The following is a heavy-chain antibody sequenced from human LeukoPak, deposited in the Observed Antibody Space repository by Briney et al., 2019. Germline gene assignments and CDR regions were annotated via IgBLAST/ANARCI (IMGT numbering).Heavy chain of an antibody. CDR2: INHSGST. D-gene: IGHD3-22*01. CDR3: ARVPPHYYDYSGFHFDI. Sequence: SETLSLTCAVYGGSFSGYYWSWIRQPPGKGLEWIGEINHSGSTNYNPSLKSRVTISVDTSKNQFSLELSSVTAADTAVYYCARVPPHYYDYSGFHFDIWGQGTMVTVSS. V-gene: IGHV4-34*01. CDR1: GGSFSGYY. J-gene: IGHJ3*02.